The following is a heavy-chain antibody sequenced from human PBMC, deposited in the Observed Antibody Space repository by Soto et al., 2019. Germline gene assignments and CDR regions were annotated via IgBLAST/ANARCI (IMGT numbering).Heavy chain of an antibody. V-gene: IGHV3-33*01. CDR3: SRASRQLVYFDY. Sequence: QVQLVESGGGVVQPGRSLRLSCAASGFTFSSYGMHWVRQAPGKGLEWVAVIWYDGSNKYYAEYVKGRFTISRDNSKNTGYLQINGLGAEDTAVYYCSRASRQLVYFDYWGHGTKVTVSS. D-gene: IGHD6-13*01. CDR2: IWYDGSNK. CDR1: GFTFSSYG. J-gene: IGHJ4*01.